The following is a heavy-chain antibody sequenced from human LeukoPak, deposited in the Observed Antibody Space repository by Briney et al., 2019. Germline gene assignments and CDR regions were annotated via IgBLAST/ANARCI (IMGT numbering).Heavy chain of an antibody. CDR1: GFIFTDYT. CDR2: ITNYGDGT. V-gene: IGHV3-64D*06. CDR3: VKDTRDTRVDY. Sequence: GGSLRLSCSASGFIFTDYTIHWVRQAPGKGLEYVSAITNYGDGTYYADSVKGRFTISRDNSKNTVWLQMSSLRPEDTAVYYCVKDTRDTRVDYWGQGTLVTVSS. J-gene: IGHJ4*02.